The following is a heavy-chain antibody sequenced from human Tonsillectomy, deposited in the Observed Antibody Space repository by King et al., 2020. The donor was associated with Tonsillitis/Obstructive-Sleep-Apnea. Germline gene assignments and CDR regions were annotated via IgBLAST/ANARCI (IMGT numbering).Heavy chain of an antibody. V-gene: IGHV3-30*03. CDR3: AHSGPAVFWLGYCQSDLYYARDV. J-gene: IGHJ6*02. D-gene: IGHD3-3*01. CDR2: ISYDGSYK. Sequence: VQLVESGGGVVQPGRSLRLSCAVSGFSFSNSGMHWVRQAPDKGLEWVAVISYDGSYKHSADSVKGRFTISRDNSKNTLYLQMNSLRPDDTAVYYCAHSGPAVFWLGYCQSDLYYARDVWGQGTAVTISS. CDR1: GFSFSNSG.